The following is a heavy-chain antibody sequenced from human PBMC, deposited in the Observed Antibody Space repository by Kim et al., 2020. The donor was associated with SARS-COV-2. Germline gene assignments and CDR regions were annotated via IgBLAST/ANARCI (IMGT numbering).Heavy chain of an antibody. J-gene: IGHJ4*02. Sequence: SFQGHVTISADKSTSTAYLQWSSLKASDTAMYYCARQEGIAAAGQGSVDYWGQGTLVTVSS. D-gene: IGHD6-13*01. V-gene: IGHV5-10-1*01. CDR3: ARQEGIAAAGQGSVDY.